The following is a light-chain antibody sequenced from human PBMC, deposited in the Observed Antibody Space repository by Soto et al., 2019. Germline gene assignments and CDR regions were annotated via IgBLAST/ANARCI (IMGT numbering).Light chain of an antibody. J-gene: IGLJ2*01. CDR3: SSYGGSNNLV. CDR1: SGDIGSYNY. CDR2: EVN. Sequence: QSALTQPASVSGSPGQSITISCTGTSGDIGSYNYVSWYQQHPGKAPRLMIYEVNKRPSGVPDRFSGSKSGNTASLTVSGLQAEDEADYYCSSYGGSNNLVFGGGTKLTVL. V-gene: IGLV2-8*01.